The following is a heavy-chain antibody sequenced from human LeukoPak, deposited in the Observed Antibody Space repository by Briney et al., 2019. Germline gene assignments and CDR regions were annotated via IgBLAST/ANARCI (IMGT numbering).Heavy chain of an antibody. CDR2: ISYDGSNK. D-gene: IGHD6-19*01. Sequence: GGSLRLSCAASGFTFSSYAMHWVRQAPGKGLEWVAVISYDGSNKYYADSVKGRFTISRDNSKNTLYLQMNSLRAEDTAVYYCARDGSGWSDYWGQGTLVTVSS. CDR1: GFTFSSYA. V-gene: IGHV3-30*04. J-gene: IGHJ4*02. CDR3: ARDGSGWSDY.